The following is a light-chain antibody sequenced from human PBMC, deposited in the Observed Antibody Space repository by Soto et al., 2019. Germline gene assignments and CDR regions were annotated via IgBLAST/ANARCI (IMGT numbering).Light chain of an antibody. V-gene: IGKV3-20*01. CDR3: QQYGSLWFT. CDR2: GAS. J-gene: IGKJ3*01. Sequence: EIVLTQSPGTLSLSPGERATLSCRASQSVSSSYLAWYQQKPGQAPRILIYGASSRATGIPDRFSGSGSGTDFTLTLSRREPGDFAVYDCQQYGSLWFTFGPGKKVHIK. CDR1: QSVSSSY.